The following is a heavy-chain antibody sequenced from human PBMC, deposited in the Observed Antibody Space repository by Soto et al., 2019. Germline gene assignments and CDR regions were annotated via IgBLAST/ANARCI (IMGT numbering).Heavy chain of an antibody. J-gene: IGHJ4*02. CDR3: AIDEYCSGGSCYLEFDY. V-gene: IGHV1-18*01. CDR1: GYTFTSYG. CDR2: ISAYNGNT. D-gene: IGHD2-15*01. Sequence: EASVKVSCKASGYTFTSYGISWVRQAPGQGLEWMGWISAYNGNTNYAQKLQGRVTMTTDTSTSTAYMELRSLRSDDTAVYYCAIDEYCSGGSCYLEFDYWGQGTLVTVSS.